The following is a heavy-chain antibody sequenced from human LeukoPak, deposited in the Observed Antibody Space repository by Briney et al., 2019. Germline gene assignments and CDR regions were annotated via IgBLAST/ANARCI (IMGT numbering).Heavy chain of an antibody. CDR1: GFTFGSYG. CDR3: AKGHGSFDY. D-gene: IGHD5-24*01. CDR2: IRSDGSNK. V-gene: IGHV3-30*02. Sequence: GGSLRLSCAASGFTFGSYGMHWVRQAPGKGLEWVTFIRSDGSNKYYADSVKGRFTISRDNSKNTLYLQMNSLRAEDTAVYYCAKGHGSFDYWGQGTLVTVSS. J-gene: IGHJ4*02.